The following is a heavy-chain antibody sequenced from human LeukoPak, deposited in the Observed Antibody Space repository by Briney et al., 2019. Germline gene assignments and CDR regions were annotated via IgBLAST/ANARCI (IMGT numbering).Heavy chain of an antibody. CDR3: ARVANDGTLRYCTNGVCYEYYFDY. Sequence: ASVKVSCKASGGTFSSYAISWVRQAPGQGLEWMGGIIPIFGTANYAQKFQGRVTITTDESTSTAYMELSSLRSEDTAVYYCARVANDGTLRYCTNGVCYEYYFDYWGQGTLVTVSS. D-gene: IGHD2-8*01. J-gene: IGHJ4*02. CDR2: IIPIFGTA. CDR1: GGTFSSYA. V-gene: IGHV1-69*05.